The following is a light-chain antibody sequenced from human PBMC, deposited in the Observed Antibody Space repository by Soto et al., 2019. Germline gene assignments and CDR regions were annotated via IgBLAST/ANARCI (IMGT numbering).Light chain of an antibody. CDR2: AAS. J-gene: IGKJ5*01. Sequence: DIQMTQSPSSVSASVGDRVTITCRASQDISGWLAWYQQKPGKAPKLLIYAASSLQSGVPSRFSGSGSGTYFTLPITSLQSEDFATYYCLQADTFPITLGQGTRLEIK. V-gene: IGKV1-12*01. CDR1: QDISGW. CDR3: LQADTFPIT.